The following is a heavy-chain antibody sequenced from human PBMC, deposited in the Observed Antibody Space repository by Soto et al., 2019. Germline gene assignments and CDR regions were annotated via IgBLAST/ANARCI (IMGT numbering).Heavy chain of an antibody. D-gene: IGHD3-22*01. J-gene: IGHJ3*02. Sequence: LETLSLTCTVSGGSVSSGSYYWSWIRQPPGKGLEGGGYIYYSGSTNYNPSLRSRVTISVDTSKNQFSLKLSSVTAADTAVYYCAREEYYYDSSGYYRSAAFDIWGQGTMVTVSS. V-gene: IGHV4-61*01. CDR2: IYYSGST. CDR3: AREEYYYDSSGYYRSAAFDI. CDR1: GGSVSSGSYY.